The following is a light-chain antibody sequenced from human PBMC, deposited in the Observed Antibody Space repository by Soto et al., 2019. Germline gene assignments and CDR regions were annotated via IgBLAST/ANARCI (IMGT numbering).Light chain of an antibody. CDR3: SSFTTTSTVL. CDR1: SSDVGAYNY. Sequence: QSALTQPASVSGSLGQSITISCTGTSSDVGAYNYVSWFQQHPGKAPNVMIFEVSKRPSGVSNRFSGSKSGNMASLTISGLQAEDEGDYYCSSFTTTSTVLLGGGTKVTVL. CDR2: EVS. J-gene: IGLJ2*01. V-gene: IGLV2-14*01.